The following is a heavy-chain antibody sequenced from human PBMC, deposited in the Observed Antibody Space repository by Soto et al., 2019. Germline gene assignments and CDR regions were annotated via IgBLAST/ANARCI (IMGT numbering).Heavy chain of an antibody. CDR2: ISYDGSNK. CDR1: GFTFSSYG. CDR3: AQDGYNSPFSMSY. V-gene: IGHV3-30*18. J-gene: IGHJ4*02. D-gene: IGHD5-18*01. Sequence: QVQLMESGGGVVQPGRSLRLSCAASGFTFSSYGMHWVRQAPGKGLEWVAVISYDGSNKYYADSVKGRFTISRDNSKNTLYLQINSLRAEDTAVYYCAQDGYNSPFSMSYWGQGTLVTVSS.